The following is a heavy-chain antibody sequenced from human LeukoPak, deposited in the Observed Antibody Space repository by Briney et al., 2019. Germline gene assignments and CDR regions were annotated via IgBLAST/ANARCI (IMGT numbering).Heavy chain of an antibody. CDR3: ARSWWPVQSPFGY. CDR2: ISSSSSTI. V-gene: IGHV3-48*04. D-gene: IGHD2-15*01. J-gene: IGHJ4*02. Sequence: GGSLRLSCAASGFTFSSYSMNWVRQAPGKGLEWVSYISSSSSTIYYADSVKGRFTISRDNAKNSLYLQMNSLRAEDTAVYYCARSWWPVQSPFGYWGQGTLVTVSS. CDR1: GFTFSSYS.